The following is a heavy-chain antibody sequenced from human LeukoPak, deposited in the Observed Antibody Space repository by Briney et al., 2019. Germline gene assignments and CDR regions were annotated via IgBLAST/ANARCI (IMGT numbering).Heavy chain of an antibody. D-gene: IGHD3-10*01. CDR3: ARRRSYYGSGRLRNWFDP. CDR1: GGSISSTSYY. J-gene: IGHJ5*02. V-gene: IGHV4-39*01. CDR2: IYYSGNT. Sequence: PSETLSLTCTVSGGSISSTSYYWGWIRQPPGKGLEWIGSIYYSGNTYYNPSLKSRVTISEDTSKNQFSLKLSSVTAADTAVYYCARRRSYYGSGRLRNWFDPWGQGTLVTVSS.